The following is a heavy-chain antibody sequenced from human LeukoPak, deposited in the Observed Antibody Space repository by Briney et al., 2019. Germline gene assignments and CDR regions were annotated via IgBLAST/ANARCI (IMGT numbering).Heavy chain of an antibody. CDR1: GHTFTSYD. CDR2: MNPNSGNT. D-gene: IGHD6-19*01. J-gene: IGHJ4*02. V-gene: IGHV1-8*01. Sequence: ASVKVSCKASGHTFTSYDINWVRQATGQGLEWMGWMNPNSGNTGYAQKFQGRVTMTRNTSISTAYMELSSLRSEDTAVYYCARGWYSSGWYYFDYWGQGTLVTVSS. CDR3: ARGWYSSGWYYFDY.